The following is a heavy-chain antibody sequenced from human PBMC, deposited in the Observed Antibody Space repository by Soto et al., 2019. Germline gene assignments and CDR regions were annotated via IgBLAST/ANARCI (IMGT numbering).Heavy chain of an antibody. Sequence: QVQLVQSGAEVKKPGSSVRVSCKASGDTFSSYVISWVRQAPGQGLEWMGGIMPFIGTTNYAQKFQGRVTITADESTSTVYMELSSLRSEDTAVYYCARGGYSSSWSFYYWGQGTLVSVSS. D-gene: IGHD6-13*01. CDR1: GDTFSSYV. J-gene: IGHJ4*02. CDR3: ARGGYSSSWSFYY. V-gene: IGHV1-69*01. CDR2: IMPFIGTT.